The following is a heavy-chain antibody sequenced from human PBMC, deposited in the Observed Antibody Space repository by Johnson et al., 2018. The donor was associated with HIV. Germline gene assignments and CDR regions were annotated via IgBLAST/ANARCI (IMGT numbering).Heavy chain of an antibody. CDR2: IWYDGSNE. CDR1: GFTFSSSG. D-gene: IGHD2-15*01. V-gene: IGHV3-33*06. CDR3: AKGQVARGPLDI. J-gene: IGHJ3*02. Sequence: QVQLVESGGGVVQPGRSLRLSCAASGFTFSSSGMHWVRQAPGKGLEWVAVIWYDGSNEYYADSVKGRFTISRDNSKNTLYLQMSSLRADDTAVYYCAKGQVARGPLDIWGQGTMVTVSS.